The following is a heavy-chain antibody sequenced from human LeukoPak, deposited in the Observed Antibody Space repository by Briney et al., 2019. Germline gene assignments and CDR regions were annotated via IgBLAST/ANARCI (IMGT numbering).Heavy chain of an antibody. V-gene: IGHV3-33*06. J-gene: IGHJ6*03. CDR2: IWYDGSNK. CDR3: AKGLANYYYYYYMDV. CDR1: GFTFSSYG. Sequence: PPGGSLRLSCAASGFTFSSYGMHWVRQAPGKGLEWVAVIWYDGSNKYYADSVKGRFTISRDNSKNTLYLQMNSLRAEDTAVYYCAKGLANYYYYYYMDVWGKGTTVTVSS.